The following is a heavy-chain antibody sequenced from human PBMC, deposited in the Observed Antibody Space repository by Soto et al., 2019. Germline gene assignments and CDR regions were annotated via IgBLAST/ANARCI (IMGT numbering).Heavy chain of an antibody. J-gene: IGHJ6*02. V-gene: IGHV1-3*01. CDR3: AKGGPETAIPLYGMDV. D-gene: IGHD2-2*01. Sequence: QVQLVQSGAEVKKPGASVKVSCKASGYTFTSYAMHWVRQAPGQGLEWMGWINAGNGNTKYSQKFQARVTITRDTSASTAYIELTSLRSEDTAVYYCAKGGPETAIPLYGMDVWGQGTPVTVSS. CDR1: GYTFTSYA. CDR2: INAGNGNT.